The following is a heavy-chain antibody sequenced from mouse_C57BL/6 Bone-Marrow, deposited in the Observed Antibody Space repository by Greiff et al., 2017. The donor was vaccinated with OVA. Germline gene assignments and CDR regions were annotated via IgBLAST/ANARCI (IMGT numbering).Heavy chain of an antibody. D-gene: IGHD4-1*01. CDR3: ARYGITGPYLDY. CDR2: IRNKDNGYTT. J-gene: IGHJ2*01. Sequence: EVKLVESGGGLVQPGGSLSLSCAASGFTFTDYYMSWVRQPPGKALEWLGFIRNKDNGYTTEYSASVKGRFTLARDHSQSLLYLQMNGLRAEDSATDYCARYGITGPYLDYWGQGTTLTVSS. CDR1: GFTFTDYY. V-gene: IGHV7-3*01.